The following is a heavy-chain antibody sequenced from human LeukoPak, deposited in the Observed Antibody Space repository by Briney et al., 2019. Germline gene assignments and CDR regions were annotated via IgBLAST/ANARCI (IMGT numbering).Heavy chain of an antibody. Sequence: GGSLRLSCAASGFPSSSYWMNWVRQAPGKGLEWVANIKQDGSEKYYVDSVKGRFTISRDNAKNSLYLQMNSLRAEDTAVYYCARDLVNRGSGSYFDYWGQGALVTVSS. CDR2: IKQDGSEK. CDR3: ARDLVNRGSGSYFDY. J-gene: IGHJ4*02. CDR1: GFPSSSYW. V-gene: IGHV3-7*01. D-gene: IGHD3-10*01.